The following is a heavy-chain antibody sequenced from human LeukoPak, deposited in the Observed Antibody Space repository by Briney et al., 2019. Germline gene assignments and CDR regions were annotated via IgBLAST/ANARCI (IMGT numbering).Heavy chain of an antibody. J-gene: IGHJ4*02. CDR2: IYYSGST. V-gene: IGHV4-39*07. Sequence: SETLSLTCTVSGVSISSSSYYWGWIRQPPGKGLEWIGSIYYSGSTYYNPSLKSRVTISVDTSKNQFSLKLSSVTAADTAVYYCARDIHGGFWSGYYFDYWGQGTLVTVSS. CDR1: GVSISSSSYY. D-gene: IGHD3-3*01. CDR3: ARDIHGGFWSGYYFDY.